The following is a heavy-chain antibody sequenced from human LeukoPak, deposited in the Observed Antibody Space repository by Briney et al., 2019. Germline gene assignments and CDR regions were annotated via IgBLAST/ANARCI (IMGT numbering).Heavy chain of an antibody. Sequence: SETLSLTCAVYGGSFSGYYWSWIRQPPGKGLEWIGEINHSGSTNHNPSLKSRVTISVDTSKNQFSLKLSSVTAADTAVYYCARSLPYGGPPFDYWGQGTLVTVSS. CDR1: GGSFSGYY. D-gene: IGHD4-23*01. V-gene: IGHV4-34*01. J-gene: IGHJ4*02. CDR3: ARSLPYGGPPFDY. CDR2: INHSGST.